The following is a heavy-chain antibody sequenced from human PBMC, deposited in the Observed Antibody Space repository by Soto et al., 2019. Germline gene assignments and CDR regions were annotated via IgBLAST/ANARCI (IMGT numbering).Heavy chain of an antibody. D-gene: IGHD2-15*01. V-gene: IGHV3-30-3*01. CDR2: ISSDETNK. CDR1: GFTFTNYA. Sequence: QVQLVESGGGVVQPGRSLRLSCAASGFTFTNYAMHWVRQAPGKRLEWVAVISSDETNKFYADSVKGRFTISRDNSKNTLYLQMNSLRPEDTAVYYCASGLGYCHGGTCYQWGQGTMVTVSS. J-gene: IGHJ4*02. CDR3: ASGLGYCHGGTCYQ.